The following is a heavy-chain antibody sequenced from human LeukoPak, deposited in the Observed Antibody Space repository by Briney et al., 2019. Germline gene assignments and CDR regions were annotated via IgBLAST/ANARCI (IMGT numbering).Heavy chain of an antibody. CDR1: GGSIDSYY. CDR2: IYYTGST. J-gene: IGHJ4*02. D-gene: IGHD2-2*01. Sequence: SETLSLTCTVSGGSIDSYYWSWIRQPPGKGLEGIGYIYYTGSTEYHPSPKSRVTISLDTSKNQFSLKLTSVTAADTAVYYCARVYQSAEYYFDYWGQGNLVSVSS. V-gene: IGHV4-59*01. CDR3: ARVYQSAEYYFDY.